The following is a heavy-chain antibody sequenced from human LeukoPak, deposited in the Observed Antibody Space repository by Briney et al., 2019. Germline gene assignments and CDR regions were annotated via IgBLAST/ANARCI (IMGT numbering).Heavy chain of an antibody. Sequence: ASVNVSCKVSGYTLTELSMHWVRQAPGKVLEWMGGFHPEDGETIYAQMFEGRLTMTEDTSTDTAYREPSSLRSEDTAVYYCGTTSSVDTAMIAPHYYYMDVWGKGTTVTVSS. CDR2: FHPEDGET. CDR3: GTTSSVDTAMIAPHYYYMDV. V-gene: IGHV1-24*01. CDR1: GYTLTELS. D-gene: IGHD5-18*01. J-gene: IGHJ6*03.